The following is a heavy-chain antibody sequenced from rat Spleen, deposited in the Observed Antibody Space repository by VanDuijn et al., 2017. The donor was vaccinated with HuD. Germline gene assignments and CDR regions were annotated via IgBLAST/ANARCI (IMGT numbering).Heavy chain of an antibody. CDR2: ISTDGGST. V-gene: IGHV5S13*01. CDR3: VKDRDGVYVMDA. Sequence: EVQLVESGGGLVQPGRSMKLSCAASGFTFSNYGLAWVRQAPKKGLEWVAYISTDGGSTYYPDSVKGRFTISRENAENTVYLQMQSLRSEDKATYYCVKDRDGVYVMDAWGQGASVTVSS. J-gene: IGHJ4*01. CDR1: GFTFSNYG. D-gene: IGHD1-11*01.